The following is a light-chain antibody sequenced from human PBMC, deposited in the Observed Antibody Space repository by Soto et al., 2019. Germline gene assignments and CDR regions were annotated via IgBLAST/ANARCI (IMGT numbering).Light chain of an antibody. CDR1: QSVGSNK. CDR2: DAS. V-gene: IGKV3-20*01. J-gene: IGKJ4*01. Sequence: EIVLTQSPGTLSLSPGERATLSCRASQSVGSNKLAWYQQKRGQAPRFLMYDASTRATGIPDRFSGSGSGTDFHFTLSRLGPGSFSVYFWQQEGCIPPPFGRGTKVEIK. CDR3: QQEGCIPPP.